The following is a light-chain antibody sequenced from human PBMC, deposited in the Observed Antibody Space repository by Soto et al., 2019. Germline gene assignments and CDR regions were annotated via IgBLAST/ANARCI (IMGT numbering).Light chain of an antibody. Sequence: EIVLTQSPGTLSLSPGDRAALSCGASQSLSNNFLAWYQQKPGQAPRLLISGASSRATGIPDRFSGGGSGTDFTLTISRLEPEDFAVYYCQQFSSYPLTFGGGTKVDIK. CDR2: GAS. CDR3: QQFSSYPLT. CDR1: QSLSNNF. J-gene: IGKJ4*01. V-gene: IGKV3-20*01.